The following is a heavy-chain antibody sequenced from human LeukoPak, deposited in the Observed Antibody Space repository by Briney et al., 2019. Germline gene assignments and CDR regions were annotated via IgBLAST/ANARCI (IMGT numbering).Heavy chain of an antibody. CDR2: IYYTGSV. V-gene: IGHV4-31*03. J-gene: IGHJ3*02. D-gene: IGHD5-18*01. CDR1: GASISTGGFY. Sequence: SETLSLTCTVSGASISTGGFYWTWIRQPPGEGLEWIGYIYYTGSVDYNASLKSRLTISLDTSKNRFSLKLNSVTAADTAVYYCARPTAMVTWHDAFDIWGQGTMVTVSS. CDR3: ARPTAMVTWHDAFDI.